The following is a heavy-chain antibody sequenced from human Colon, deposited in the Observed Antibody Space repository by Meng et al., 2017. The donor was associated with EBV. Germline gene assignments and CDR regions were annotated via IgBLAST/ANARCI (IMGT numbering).Heavy chain of an antibody. D-gene: IGHD3-3*02. V-gene: IGHV4-39*07. CDR3: VISSHN. CDR1: GGSITSTSSD. J-gene: IGHJ4*02. Sequence: QLHLQESGPGLVKPSEPLSLPCTISGGSITSTSSDWGWVRQPPGKGLEWIGSIYYRGSTNYNPSLKSRISMSVDMSKNQFSLKVNSVTAADTAIYYCVISSHNWGQGTLVTVSS. CDR2: IYYRGST.